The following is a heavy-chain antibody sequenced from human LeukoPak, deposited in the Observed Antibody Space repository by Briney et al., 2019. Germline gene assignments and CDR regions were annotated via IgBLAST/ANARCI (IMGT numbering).Heavy chain of an antibody. V-gene: IGHV3-21*01. CDR2: ISSSSSYI. CDR3: ARDTERYCSSTSCFTDAFDI. Sequence: PGGSLRLSCAASGFTFSSYSMNGVRQAPGEGLEWVSSISSSSSYIYYADSVKGRFTISRDNAKNSLYLQMNSLRAEDTAVYYCARDTERYCSSTSCFTDAFDIWGQGTMVTVSS. CDR1: GFTFSSYS. D-gene: IGHD2-2*02. J-gene: IGHJ3*02.